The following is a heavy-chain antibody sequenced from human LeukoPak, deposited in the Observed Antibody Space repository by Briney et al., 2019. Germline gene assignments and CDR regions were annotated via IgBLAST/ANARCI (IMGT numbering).Heavy chain of an antibody. J-gene: IGHJ4*02. D-gene: IGHD4-17*01. CDR2: IKSKTDGGTT. CDR1: GFTFSNAW. CDR3: TTDDYGDYVGLGY. V-gene: IGHV3-15*07. Sequence: GGSLRLSWAASGFTFSNAWMNWVRQAPGKGLEWVGRIKSKTDGGTTDYAAPVKGRFTISRDDSKNTLYLQMNSLKTEDTAVYYCTTDDYGDYVGLGYWGQGTLVTVSS.